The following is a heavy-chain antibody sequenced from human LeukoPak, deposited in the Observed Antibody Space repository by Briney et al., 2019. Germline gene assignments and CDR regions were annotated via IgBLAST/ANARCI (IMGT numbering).Heavy chain of an antibody. Sequence: PGGSLRLSCAASGFTFSSFAMTWVRQAPGKGLEWVAFIRYDGSNKYYADSVKGRFTISRDNSKNTLYLQMNSLRAEDTAVYYCAKDYDVVNDYWGQGTLVTVSS. CDR2: IRYDGSNK. V-gene: IGHV3-30*02. CDR3: AKDYDVVNDY. CDR1: GFTFSSFA. D-gene: IGHD3-16*01. J-gene: IGHJ4*02.